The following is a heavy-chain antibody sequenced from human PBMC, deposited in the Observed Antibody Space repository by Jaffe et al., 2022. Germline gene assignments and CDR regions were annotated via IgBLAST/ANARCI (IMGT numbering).Heavy chain of an antibody. V-gene: IGHV3-23*01. CDR1: GFTFSSYA. J-gene: IGHJ4*02. CDR2: ISGSGGST. Sequence: EVHLLESGGGLVQPGGSLRLSCAASGFTFSSYAMSWVRQAPGKGLEWVSAISGSGGSTYYADSVKGRFTISRDNSKNTLYLQMNSLRAEDTAVYYCAKAPGVVVAATHDYWGQGTLVTVSS. D-gene: IGHD2-15*01. CDR3: AKAPGVVVAATHDY.